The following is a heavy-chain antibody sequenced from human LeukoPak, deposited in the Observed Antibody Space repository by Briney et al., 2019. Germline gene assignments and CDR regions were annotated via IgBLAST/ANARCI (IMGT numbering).Heavy chain of an antibody. Sequence: ASVKVSCKASGYTFTNYAMNWVRQAPGQGLEWMGRINPNSGGTNYAQKFQGRVTMTRDTSISTAYMELSRLRSDDTAVYYCASFGYCSSTSCYSQSSDFDYWGQGTLVTVSS. CDR2: INPNSGGT. D-gene: IGHD2-2*03. CDR3: ASFGYCSSTSCYSQSSDFDY. V-gene: IGHV1-2*06. J-gene: IGHJ4*02. CDR1: GYTFTNYA.